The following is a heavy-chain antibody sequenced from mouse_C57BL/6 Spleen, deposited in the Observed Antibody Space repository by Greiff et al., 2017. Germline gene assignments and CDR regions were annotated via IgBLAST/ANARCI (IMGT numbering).Heavy chain of an antibody. CDR2: LYPGDGDT. CDR1: GYAFSSYW. CDR3: AREGLLRRYFDY. Sequence: VQLQQSGAELVKPGASVKISCKASGYAFSSYWMNWVKQRPGKGLEWIGQLYPGDGDTNYNGKFKGKATLTADKSSSTAYMQLSSLTSEDSAVYFCAREGLLRRYFDYWGQGTTLTVSS. V-gene: IGHV1-80*01. J-gene: IGHJ2*01. D-gene: IGHD1-1*01.